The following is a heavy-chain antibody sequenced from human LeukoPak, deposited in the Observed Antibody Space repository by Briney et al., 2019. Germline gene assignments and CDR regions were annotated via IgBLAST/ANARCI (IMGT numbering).Heavy chain of an antibody. CDR1: GFTFSSSA. J-gene: IGHJ4*02. CDR2: ISYDGSKK. CDR3: AEQGRPRTGGWYNYFDS. Sequence: GGSLRLSCAASGFTFSSSAMQWVRQAPGKGLEWVAVISYDGSKKYYADSVKGRFTISRDDSKNTLYLQMNSLRGEDTAVYYCAEQGRPRTGGWYNYFDSGGGETLFPVSS. D-gene: IGHD6-19*01. V-gene: IGHV3-30*04.